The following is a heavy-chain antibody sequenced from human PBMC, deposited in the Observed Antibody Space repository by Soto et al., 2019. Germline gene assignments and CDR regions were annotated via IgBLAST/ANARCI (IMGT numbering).Heavy chain of an antibody. D-gene: IGHD3-10*01. V-gene: IGHV4-59*08. CDR2: IYYSGST. CDR3: ASQFGDEHQNQDY. Sequence: NPSETLSLTCTVSGGSISSYYWSWIRQPPGKGLEWIGYIYYSGSTNYNPSLKSRVTISVDTSKNQFSLKLSSVTAADTAVYYCASQFGDEHQNQDYWGQGTLVTVSS. J-gene: IGHJ4*02. CDR1: GGSISSYY.